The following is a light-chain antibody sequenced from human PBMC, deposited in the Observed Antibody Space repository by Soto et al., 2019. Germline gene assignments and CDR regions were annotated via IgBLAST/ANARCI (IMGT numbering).Light chain of an antibody. CDR3: QQTKSLPAT. V-gene: IGKV1D-12*01. CDR2: SAS. J-gene: IGKJ4*01. CDR1: PDIHTW. Sequence: DIQMTPSPSSVSSSVGDRVTITCRASPDIHTWLAWYQQKPGRAPKLLIHSASSLQNGVPSRFSGSGSGTEFTLTISSLQPEDVANYFCQQTKSLPATFGGGTKVEV.